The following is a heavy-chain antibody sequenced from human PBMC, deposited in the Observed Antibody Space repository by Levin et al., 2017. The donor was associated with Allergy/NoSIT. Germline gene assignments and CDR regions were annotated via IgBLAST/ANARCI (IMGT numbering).Heavy chain of an antibody. CDR3: ARLVYSSSWDFDY. D-gene: IGHD6-13*01. Sequence: KASETLSLTCTVSGGSISSYYWSWIRQPPGKGLEWIGYIYYSGSTNYNPSLKSRVTISVDTSKNQFSLKLSSVTAADTAVYYCARLVYSSSWDFDYWGQGTLVTVSS. J-gene: IGHJ4*02. V-gene: IGHV4-59*08. CDR1: GGSISSYY. CDR2: IYYSGST.